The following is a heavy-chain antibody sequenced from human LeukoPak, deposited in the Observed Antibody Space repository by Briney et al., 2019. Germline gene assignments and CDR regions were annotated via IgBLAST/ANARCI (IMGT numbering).Heavy chain of an antibody. V-gene: IGHV1-69*13. CDR3: AGGQQMKAFDI. Sequence: SVKVSCKASGYTFTSYDISWVRQAPGQGLEWMGGIIPIFGTANYAQKFQGRVTITADESTSTAYMELSSLRSEDTAVYYCAGGQQMKAFDIWGQGTMVTVSS. CDR1: GYTFTSYD. D-gene: IGHD6-13*01. CDR2: IIPIFGTA. J-gene: IGHJ3*02.